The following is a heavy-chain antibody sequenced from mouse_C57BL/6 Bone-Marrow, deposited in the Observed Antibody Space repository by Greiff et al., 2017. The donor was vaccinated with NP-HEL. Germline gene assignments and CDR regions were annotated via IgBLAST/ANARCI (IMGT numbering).Heavy chain of an antibody. CDR3: ARGGLRPGGYYFDY. CDR1: GYTFTSYG. J-gene: IGHJ2*01. Sequence: VQLQQSGAELARPGASVKLSCKASGYTFTSYGISWVKQRTGQGLEWIGEIYPRSGNTYHNEKFKGKATLTADKSSSTAYMELRSLTSEDSAVYFGARGGLRPGGYYFDYWGQGTTLTVSS. V-gene: IGHV1-81*01. D-gene: IGHD2-4*01. CDR2: IYPRSGNT.